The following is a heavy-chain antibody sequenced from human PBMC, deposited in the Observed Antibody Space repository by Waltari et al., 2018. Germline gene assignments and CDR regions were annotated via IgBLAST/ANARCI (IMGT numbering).Heavy chain of an antibody. Sequence: QVQLVQSGAEVKKPGASVKVSCKASGYTFTGYYMHWVRQAPGQGLEWMGWINPNSGGTNYAQKFQGRVTMTRDTSISTAYMELSRLRSDDTAVYYCARGAPGFWSDPAAFDIWGQGTMVTVSS. CDR3: ARGAPGFWSDPAAFDI. CDR2: INPNSGGT. D-gene: IGHD3-3*01. CDR1: GYTFTGYY. J-gene: IGHJ3*02. V-gene: IGHV1-2*02.